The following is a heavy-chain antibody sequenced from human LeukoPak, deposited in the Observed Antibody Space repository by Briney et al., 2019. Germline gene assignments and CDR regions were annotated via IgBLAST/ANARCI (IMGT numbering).Heavy chain of an antibody. Sequence: GASVKVSCKASGYTFTSYYMHWVRQAPGQGLEWKGIINPSSGSTSYTQKFQGRVTMTRDTSTSTVYMDLSSLRSEDTAVYYCARASSDFGELFPWGQGTLVTVSS. J-gene: IGHJ5*02. CDR3: ARASSDFGELFP. CDR1: GYTFTSYY. CDR2: INPSSGST. D-gene: IGHD3-10*01. V-gene: IGHV1-46*01.